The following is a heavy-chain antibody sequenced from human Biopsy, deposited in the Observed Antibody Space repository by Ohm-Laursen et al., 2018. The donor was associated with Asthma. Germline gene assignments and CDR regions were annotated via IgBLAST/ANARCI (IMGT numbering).Heavy chain of an antibody. CDR3: AREGVAGTHIED. CDR1: RFTYE. J-gene: IGHJ4*02. CDR2: ISYDGSSI. D-gene: IGHD6-19*01. V-gene: IGHV3-30-3*01. Sequence: SLRLSCSAARFTYEMHWVRQAPGKGLEWVAFISYDGSSIYYADSVKGRFTISRDNSKNTLSLQMNSLTAEDTAVYYCAREGVAGTHIEDWGQGTLVTVSS.